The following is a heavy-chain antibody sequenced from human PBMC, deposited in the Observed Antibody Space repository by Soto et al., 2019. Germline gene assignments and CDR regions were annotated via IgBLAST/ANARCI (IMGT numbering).Heavy chain of an antibody. Sequence: EVQLVESGGGLVQPGGSLRLSCAASGFSFSNHNMNWVRQAPGKGLEWISYISTGGSSIYYADSVKGRFTISRDNAKNTLYLQMHSLRAEDTGVYYCARSGNYRLDCWGQGTLVTVSS. J-gene: IGHJ4*02. CDR2: ISTGGSSI. CDR3: ARSGNYRLDC. V-gene: IGHV3-48*01. CDR1: GFSFSNHN. D-gene: IGHD1-26*01.